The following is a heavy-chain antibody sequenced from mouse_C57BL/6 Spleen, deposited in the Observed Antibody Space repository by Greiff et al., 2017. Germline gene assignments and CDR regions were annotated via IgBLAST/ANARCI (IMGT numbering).Heavy chain of an antibody. CDR1: GYTFTSYW. D-gene: IGHD2-3*01. CDR3: ARRFYDGYWYFDV. V-gene: IGHV1-61*01. Sequence: VQLQQSGAELVRPGSSVKLSCKASGYTFTSYWMDWVKQRPGQGLEWIGNIYPSDSETHYNQKFKDKATLTVDKSSSTAYMQLSSLTSEDSAVYYCARRFYDGYWYFDVWGTGTTVTVSS. CDR2: IYPSDSET. J-gene: IGHJ1*03.